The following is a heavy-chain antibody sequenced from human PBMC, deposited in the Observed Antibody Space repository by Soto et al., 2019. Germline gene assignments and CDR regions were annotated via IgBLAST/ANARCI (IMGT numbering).Heavy chain of an antibody. CDR1: GFTFSNYA. CDR3: AKCASPLWFGEAIFDH. V-gene: IGHV3-23*01. D-gene: IGHD3-10*01. Sequence: EVQLLESGGGSVQPGGSLKVSCAAAGFTFSNYAMSWVRQAPGKGLQWVSSITGDDGSTYYTDSVEGRFTISRDNSKNTLYMQMNSLRAEDTAIYYCAKCASPLWFGEAIFDHWGQGTLVTVSS. CDR2: ITGDDGST. J-gene: IGHJ4*02.